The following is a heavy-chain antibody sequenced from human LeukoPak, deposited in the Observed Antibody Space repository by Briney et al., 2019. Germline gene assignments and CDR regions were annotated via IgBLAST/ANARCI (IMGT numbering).Heavy chain of an antibody. J-gene: IGHJ4*02. CDR3: ASSSGGYYDSSGLINVPFDY. D-gene: IGHD3-22*01. Sequence: GGSLRLSCAASGFTFSGYSMNWVRQAPGKGLEWVSSISSSSSYIYYADSGKGRFTISRDNAKNSLYLQMNSMSAEDTAVYYCASSSGGYYDSSGLINVPFDYWGQGTLVTVSS. CDR2: ISSSSSYI. V-gene: IGHV3-21*01. CDR1: GFTFSGYS.